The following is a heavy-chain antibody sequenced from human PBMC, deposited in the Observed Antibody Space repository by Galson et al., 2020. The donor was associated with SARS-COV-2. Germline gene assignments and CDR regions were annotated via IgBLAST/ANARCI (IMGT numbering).Heavy chain of an antibody. D-gene: IGHD6-19*01. J-gene: IGHJ5*02. V-gene: IGHV4-4*07. CDR1: GGSISSYY. Sequence: SQTLSLTCTVSGGSISSYYWSWIRQPAGKGLEWIGRIYTSGSTNYNPSLKSRVTMSVDTSKNQFSLKLSSVTAADTAVYYCAADSGWLNWFDPWGQGTLVTVSS. CDR3: AADSGWLNWFDP. CDR2: IYTSGST.